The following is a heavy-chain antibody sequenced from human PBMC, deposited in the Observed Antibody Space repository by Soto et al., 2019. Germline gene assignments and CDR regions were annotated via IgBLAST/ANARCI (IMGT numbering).Heavy chain of an antibody. CDR3: ATGYCTNGVCSREKYYFDH. Sequence: ASVKVSCKVSGYTLTELSMHWVRQAPGKGLEWMGGFDPEDGETIYAQKFQGRVTMTEDTSTDTAYMELSSLRSEDTAVYYCATGYCTNGVCSREKYYFDHWGQGTLVTVSS. V-gene: IGHV1-24*01. CDR1: GYTLTELS. D-gene: IGHD2-8*01. J-gene: IGHJ4*02. CDR2: FDPEDGET.